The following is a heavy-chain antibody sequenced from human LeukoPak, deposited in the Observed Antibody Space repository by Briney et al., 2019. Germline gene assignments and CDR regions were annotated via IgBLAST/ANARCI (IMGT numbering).Heavy chain of an antibody. CDR1: GGSFSAYY. V-gene: IGHV4-34*01. CDR2: IKHRENT. CDR3: AREGLTNAYNPLGY. Sequence: SETLCLTCAASGGSFSAYYWTWIRQPPGKGLEWIGEIKHRENTNYSPSLKSRVTISLDTSKNQISLKLSSVTAADTAVYYCAREGLTNAYNPLGYWGQGTLVIVSS. J-gene: IGHJ4*02. D-gene: IGHD5-24*01.